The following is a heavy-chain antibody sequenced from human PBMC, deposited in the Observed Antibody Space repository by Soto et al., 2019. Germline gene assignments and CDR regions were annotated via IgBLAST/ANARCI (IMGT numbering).Heavy chain of an antibody. CDR2: IDADGSNT. V-gene: IGHV3-74*01. J-gene: IGHJ6*03. D-gene: IGHD3-10*01. CDR3: ARDLAPYYYGSGNYMDV. CDR1: GFTFRNYW. Sequence: PGGSLRLSCAASGFTFRNYWMHWVRQVPGKGLVWVSCIDADGSNTVYADSVKGRFTISRDNAMDTLYLQMNSLRAEDTAVYYCARDLAPYYYGSGNYMDVWGKGTTVTVSS.